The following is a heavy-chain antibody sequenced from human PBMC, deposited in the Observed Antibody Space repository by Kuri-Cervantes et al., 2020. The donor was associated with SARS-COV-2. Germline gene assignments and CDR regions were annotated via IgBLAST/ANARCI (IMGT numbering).Heavy chain of an antibody. D-gene: IGHD6-19*01. CDR3: ARDHGIAVAGNIYYYYYMDV. V-gene: IGHV3-30*04. J-gene: IGHJ6*03. CDR1: GFTFSSYA. CDR2: ISYDGGNK. Sequence: GGSLRLSCAAFGFTFSSYAMHWVRQAPGKGLKWVALISYDGGNKYYADSVKGRFTISRDNSKNTLYLQMNSLRAEDTAVYYCARDHGIAVAGNIYYYYYMDVWGKGTTVTVSS.